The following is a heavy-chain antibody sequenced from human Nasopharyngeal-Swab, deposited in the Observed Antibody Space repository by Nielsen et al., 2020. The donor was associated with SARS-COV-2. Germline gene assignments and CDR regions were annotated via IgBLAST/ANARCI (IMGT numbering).Heavy chain of an antibody. Sequence: GGSLRLSCAASGFTFSNYVLSWVRLAPGKRLEGVSTISVNGANTYYADSAKGRFTISRDNSQDTVHLQMNSLRVEDTAIYYCAKKRPGYYGMDVWGQGTTVTVSS. V-gene: IGHV3-23*01. D-gene: IGHD6-13*01. CDR1: GFTFSNYV. CDR2: ISVNGANT. CDR3: AKKRPGYYGMDV. J-gene: IGHJ6*02.